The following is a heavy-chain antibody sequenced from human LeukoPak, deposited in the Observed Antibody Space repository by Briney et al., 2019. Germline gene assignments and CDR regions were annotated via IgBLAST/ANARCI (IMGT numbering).Heavy chain of an antibody. V-gene: IGHV1-2*02. CDR3: ARDYYDSGSGFTPGSD. D-gene: IGHD3-10*01. CDR2: INPNSGGT. J-gene: IGHJ4*02. Sequence: ASVKVSCKASGYTFTGYYMHWVRQAPGQGLEWMGWINPNSGGTHYAQIFQGRVTMTRETSISTAYMELSRLRSDDTAVYYCARDYYDSGSGFTPGSDWGQGTLVTVSS. CDR1: GYTFTGYY.